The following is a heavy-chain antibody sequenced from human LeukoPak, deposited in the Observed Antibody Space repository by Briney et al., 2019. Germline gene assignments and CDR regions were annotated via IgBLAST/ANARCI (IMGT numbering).Heavy chain of an antibody. CDR1: GVTVSSNY. CDR2: LYSGGST. CDR3: ARDSRMTTWYFPGVYYFDY. Sequence: GSLRLSCVASGVTVSSNYMSRVRQAPGKGLEWVSVLYSGGSTNYADSVQGRFTISRDSSKNTLFLHMNSLRAEDTAVYYCARDSRMTTWYFPGVYYFDYWGQGTLVTVSS. D-gene: IGHD6-13*01. J-gene: IGHJ4*02. V-gene: IGHV3-53*01.